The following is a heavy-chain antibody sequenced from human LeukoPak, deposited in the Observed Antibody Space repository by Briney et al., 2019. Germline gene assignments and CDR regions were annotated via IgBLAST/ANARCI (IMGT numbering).Heavy chain of an antibody. CDR3: ARGGGYYETRNWFDP. J-gene: IGHJ5*02. D-gene: IGHD3-22*01. V-gene: IGHV1-46*01. Sequence: ASVKVSCKASGYTFTSYYMHWVRQAPGQGLEWMGIINPSGGSTSYAQKFQGRVTMTRDMTTSRVYMELSSLRSEDTAVYYCARGGGYYETRNWFDPWGQGTLVTVSS. CDR2: INPSGGST. CDR1: GYTFTSYY.